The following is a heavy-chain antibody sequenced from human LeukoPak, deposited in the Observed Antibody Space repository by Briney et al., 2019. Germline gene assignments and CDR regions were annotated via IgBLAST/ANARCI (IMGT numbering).Heavy chain of an antibody. V-gene: IGHV3-23*01. CDR3: AKDQWGIQLWSRGAFDI. J-gene: IGHJ3*02. CDR1: GFTFSSYA. Sequence: GGSLRLSCSASGFTFSSYALSWVRQAPGKGLEWVSGISGSGGSTYYADSVKGRFTISRDNSKNTLYLQMNSLRAEDTAVYYCAKDQWGIQLWSRGAFDIWGQGTMVTVSS. CDR2: ISGSGGST. D-gene: IGHD5-18*01.